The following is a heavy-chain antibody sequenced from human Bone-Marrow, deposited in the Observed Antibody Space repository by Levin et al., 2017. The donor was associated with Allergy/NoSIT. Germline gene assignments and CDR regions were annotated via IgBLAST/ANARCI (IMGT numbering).Heavy chain of an antibody. CDR1: GGSFSGYY. CDR2: INHSGST. V-gene: IGHV4-34*01. CDR3: ARVRSLKVRGVIATYYFDY. D-gene: IGHD3-10*01. J-gene: IGHJ4*02. Sequence: TSETLSLTCAVYGGSFSGYYWSWIRQPPGKGLEWIGEINHSGSTNYNPSLKSRVTISVDTSKNQFSLKLSSVTAADTAVYYCARVRSLKVRGVIATYYFDYWGQGTLVTVSS.